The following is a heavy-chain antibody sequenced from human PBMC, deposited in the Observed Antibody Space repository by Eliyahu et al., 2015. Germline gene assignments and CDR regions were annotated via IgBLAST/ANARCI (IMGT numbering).Heavy chain of an antibody. Sequence: QVRLQQWGAGLLKPSEXLSLTXAVXGGSLSGHXWSXXRQPPGKGLDXIGQITHSGRTNYNRSLKSRVTISVDTSRNQFSLKLTSMTVADTAVYFCARGLEGSTAVVAATLFDAWGQANLVTVSS. CDR1: GGSLSGHX. CDR3: ARGLEGSTAVVAATLFDA. CDR2: ITHSGRT. V-gene: IGHV4-34*02. D-gene: IGHD2-15*01. J-gene: IGHJ4*02.